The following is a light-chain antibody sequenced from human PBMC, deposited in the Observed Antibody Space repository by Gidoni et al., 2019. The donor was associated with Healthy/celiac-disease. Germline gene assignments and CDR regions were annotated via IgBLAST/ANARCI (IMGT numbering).Light chain of an antibody. CDR3: SSYTSSSIPEV. CDR1: SSDVGGYNY. Sequence: QSALTQPASVSGSPGQSITISCTGTSSDVGGYNYVSWYQQHPGKAPKLMIYDVSNRPSGVSNRFSGSKSGNTASLTISGLQAEDEADYYCSSYTSSSIPEVFGTGTKVTVL. J-gene: IGLJ1*01. V-gene: IGLV2-14*01. CDR2: DVS.